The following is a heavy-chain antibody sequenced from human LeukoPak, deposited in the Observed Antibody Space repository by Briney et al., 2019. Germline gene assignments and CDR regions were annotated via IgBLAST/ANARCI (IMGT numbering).Heavy chain of an antibody. CDR3: AKGGGAYYSDSSTYSAPFEH. Sequence: GGSLTLSCAASGFTYSSYAINWVRQAPGKGLEWVTDISGSGGSTYYADPVKGRLTISRDNSKNTLYLQMNSLRAEDTAVYYCAKGGGAYYSDSSTYSAPFEHWGQGTLVTVSS. V-gene: IGHV3-23*01. J-gene: IGHJ4*02. CDR2: ISGSGGST. CDR1: GFTYSSYA. D-gene: IGHD3-22*01.